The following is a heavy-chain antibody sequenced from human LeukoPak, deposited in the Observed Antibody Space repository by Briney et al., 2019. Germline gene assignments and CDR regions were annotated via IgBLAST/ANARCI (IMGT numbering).Heavy chain of an antibody. D-gene: IGHD6-13*01. J-gene: IGHJ5*02. CDR3: AKSNGYRVYNWFDP. V-gene: IGHV3-23*01. Sequence: GGSLRLPCAASGFSFSNYAMGWVRQAPGKGLEWVSSVSGSGRSTYYADSVKGRFTISRDNSTNTVYLQMSSLRAADTAVYYCAKSNGYRVYNWFDPWGQGTLVTVSS. CDR1: GFSFSNYA. CDR2: VSGSGRST.